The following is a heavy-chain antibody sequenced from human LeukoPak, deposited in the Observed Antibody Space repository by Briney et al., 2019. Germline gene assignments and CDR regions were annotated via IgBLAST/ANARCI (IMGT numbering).Heavy chain of an antibody. CDR3: ARIGYNHHLDY. V-gene: IGHV1-2*02. Sequence: ASVKVSCKASGYTITDYYIHWVRQAPGQGLEWMGWINPNSGGTNYAQTLQGRVTMTRDTSITTAYLELSRLRSDDTAVYYCARIGYNHHLDYWGQGTLVTVSS. D-gene: IGHD5-24*01. CDR2: INPNSGGT. CDR1: GYTITDYY. J-gene: IGHJ4*02.